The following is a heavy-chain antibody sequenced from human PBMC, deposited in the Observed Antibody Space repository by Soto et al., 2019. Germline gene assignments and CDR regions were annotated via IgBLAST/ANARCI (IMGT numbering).Heavy chain of an antibody. D-gene: IGHD3-10*01. J-gene: IGHJ5*02. CDR1: GGSISSYF. Sequence: SGTLSLTCTVSGGSISSYFWSWIRQPPGKGLEWIGYIYYSGSINYNPSLKSRVTISVDTSKNQFSLKLSSVTAADTAVYYCARHLYGSGERFDPWGQGTLVTVSS. CDR3: ARHLYGSGERFDP. CDR2: IYYSGSI. V-gene: IGHV4-59*08.